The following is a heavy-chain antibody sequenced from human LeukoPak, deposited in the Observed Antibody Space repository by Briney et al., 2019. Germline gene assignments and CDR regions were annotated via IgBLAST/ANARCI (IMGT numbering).Heavy chain of an antibody. Sequence: PGGSLRLSCAASGFTFSSYAMSWVRQAPGKGLEWVSAISGSGGSTYYADSVKGRFTISRDNSKNTLYLQMNSLRAEDTTVYYCAKQQWLVRGAFDYWGQGTLVTVSS. J-gene: IGHJ4*02. CDR1: GFTFSSYA. CDR3: AKQQWLVRGAFDY. CDR2: ISGSGGST. V-gene: IGHV3-23*01. D-gene: IGHD6-19*01.